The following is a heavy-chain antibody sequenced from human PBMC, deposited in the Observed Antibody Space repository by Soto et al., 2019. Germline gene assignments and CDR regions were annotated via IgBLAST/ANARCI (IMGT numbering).Heavy chain of an antibody. CDR2: INPSGGST. CDR1: GYTFTIYY. D-gene: IGHD2-15*01. J-gene: IGHJ4*02. Sequence: ASVKVSCKASGYTFTIYYMHWVRQAPGQGLEWMGIINPSGGSTSYAQKFQGRVTMTRDTSTSTVYMELSSLRAEDTAVYYCARDPPLRVVLPNYFDHWGQGTLVTVSS. V-gene: IGHV1-46*01. CDR3: ARDPPLRVVLPNYFDH.